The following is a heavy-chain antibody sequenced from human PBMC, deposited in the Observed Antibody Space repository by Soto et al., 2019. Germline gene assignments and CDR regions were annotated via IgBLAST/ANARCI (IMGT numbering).Heavy chain of an antibody. CDR1: GFNFRNFG. CDR2: ISYDGTNK. J-gene: IGHJ5*02. Sequence: GGSLRLSCAASGFNFRNFGMHWVRQAPGKGLEWVAVISYDGTNKYYADSVKGRFTISRDNSKNTLYLQINSLRAEDTAVYYCAHFSDLEWFDPWGQGTLVTVSS. V-gene: IGHV3-30*03. D-gene: IGHD2-21*01. CDR3: AHFSDLEWFDP.